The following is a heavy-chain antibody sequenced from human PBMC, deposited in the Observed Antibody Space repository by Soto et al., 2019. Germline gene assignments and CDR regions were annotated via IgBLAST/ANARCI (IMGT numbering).Heavy chain of an antibody. V-gene: IGHV3-49*03. CDR3: SSTSRRLGWGLYYYYMDV. Sequence: GGSLRLSCTASGFTFGDYAMSWFRQAPGKGLEWVGFIRSKAYGGTTEYAASVKGRFTISRDDSKSIAYLQMNSLKTEDTAVYYCSSTSRRLGWGLYYYYMDVWGKGTTVTVSS. CDR1: GFTFGDYA. CDR2: IRSKAYGGTT. J-gene: IGHJ6*03. D-gene: IGHD2-2*01.